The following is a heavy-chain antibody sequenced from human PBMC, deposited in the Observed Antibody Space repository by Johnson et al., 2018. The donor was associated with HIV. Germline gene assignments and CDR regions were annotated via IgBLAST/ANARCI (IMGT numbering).Heavy chain of an antibody. D-gene: IGHD5-18*01. Sequence: VQLVESGGGLVKPGGSLRLSCAASGFTFSDSYMEWVRQAPGEGLVWVSRINAAGSRTTYADSVKGRFTISRDNSKNSLYLQMNSLRAEDTALYYCARGGIQLGSGDAFDIWGQGTMVTVSS. V-gene: IGHV3-74*01. CDR1: GFTFSDSY. CDR3: ARGGIQLGSGDAFDI. CDR2: INAAGSRT. J-gene: IGHJ3*02.